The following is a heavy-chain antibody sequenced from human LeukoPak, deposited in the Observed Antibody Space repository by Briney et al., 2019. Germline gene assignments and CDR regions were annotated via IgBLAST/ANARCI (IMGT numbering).Heavy chain of an antibody. CDR2: INPNSGGT. Sequence: ASVKASCKASGYTFTGYYMHWVRQAPGQGLEWMGWINPNSGGTNYAQKFQGWVTMTRDTSISTAYMELSRLRSDDTAVYYCARSPSEMGYPDYWGQGTLVTVSS. CDR1: GYTFTGYY. J-gene: IGHJ4*02. CDR3: ARSPSEMGYPDY. V-gene: IGHV1-2*04. D-gene: IGHD2-8*01.